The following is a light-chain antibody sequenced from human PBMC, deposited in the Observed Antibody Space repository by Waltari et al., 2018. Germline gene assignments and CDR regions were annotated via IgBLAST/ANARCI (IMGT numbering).Light chain of an antibody. CDR2: DAV. J-gene: IGLJ7*01. Sequence: QSALTQPRSVSGSPGQSVTISCSGTSSDVGNYNFFSWYQQHPGNAPKLLIYDAVKLPSGVPDRFSGPKSGNTASLTISGLQTEDEADYYCCSYAGSYTFVFGGGTQLTVL. V-gene: IGLV2-11*01. CDR3: CSYAGSYTFV. CDR1: SSDVGNYNF.